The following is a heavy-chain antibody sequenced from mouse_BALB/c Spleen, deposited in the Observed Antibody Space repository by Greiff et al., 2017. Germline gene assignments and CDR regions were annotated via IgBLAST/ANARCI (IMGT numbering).Heavy chain of an antibody. CDR2: ISYSGST. Sequence: EVKLVESGPGLVKPSQSLFLTCTVTGYSITSYYAWNWIRQFPGNKLEWMGYISYSGSTSYNPSLKSRISITRDTSKNQFFLQLNSVTTEDTATYYCARGATATYAMDYWGQGTSVTVSS. D-gene: IGHD1-2*01. CDR3: ARGATATYAMDY. V-gene: IGHV3-2*02. CDR1: GYSITSYYA. J-gene: IGHJ4*01.